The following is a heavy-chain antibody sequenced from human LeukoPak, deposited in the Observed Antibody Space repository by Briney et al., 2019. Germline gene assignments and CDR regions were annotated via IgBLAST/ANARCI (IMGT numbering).Heavy chain of an antibody. D-gene: IGHD3-22*01. CDR3: ARSYDSSGYYDY. V-gene: IGHV4-30-2*01. Sequence: SETLSLTCAVSGGSISSGGYSWSWIRQPPGKGLEWIGYIYHSGSTYYNPSLKSRVTISVDRSKNQFSLKPSSVTAADTAVYYCARSYDSSGYYDYWGQGTLVTVSS. CDR1: GGSISSGGYS. CDR2: IYHSGST. J-gene: IGHJ4*02.